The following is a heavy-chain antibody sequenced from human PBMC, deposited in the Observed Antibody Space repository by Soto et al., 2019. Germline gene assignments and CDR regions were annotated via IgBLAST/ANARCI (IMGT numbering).Heavy chain of an antibody. D-gene: IGHD3-10*01. V-gene: IGHV4-59*08. J-gene: IGHJ4*01. CDR3: ARLGLYSCGSGSCYPGYFD. Sequence: SETLSLTCSVSAGSIGTYYWSWIRQPPGKGLEWIGFIYHSETTNYNPSLKSRVTISVDTPKNLFSLKLSSVTAADTAMYYCARLGLYSCGSGSCYPGYFD. CDR2: IYHSETT. CDR1: AGSIGTYY.